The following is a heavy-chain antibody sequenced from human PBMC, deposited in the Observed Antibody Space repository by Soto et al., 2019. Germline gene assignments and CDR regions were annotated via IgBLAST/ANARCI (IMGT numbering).Heavy chain of an antibody. CDR2: MYYSGST. Sequence: SETLPLTCTVSGGSISKYYCSLIRQPQGKGLEWIGYMYYSGSTNYNPSLKSRVTISVDTSKNQFSLKLSSVTAADTAVYYCARAGAATLSDYWGQGTLVTSPQ. J-gene: IGHJ4*02. CDR1: GGSISKYY. CDR3: ARAGAATLSDY. D-gene: IGHD2-15*01. V-gene: IGHV4-59*01.